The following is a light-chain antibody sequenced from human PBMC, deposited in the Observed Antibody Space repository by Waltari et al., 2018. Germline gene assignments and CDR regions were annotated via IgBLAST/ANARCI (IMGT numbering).Light chain of an antibody. CDR2: SNN. CDR1: SSNIGSNT. V-gene: IGLV1-44*01. CDR3: ATWDDRLDNVV. Sequence: QSVLTQPPSASGTPGQRVTISCSGSSSNIGSNTVNWYQQLPGTAPKFLIYSNNSRPSGVAARCSGAKSGTSASLALSGLQSEDEADYYCATWDDRLDNVVFGGGTKLTVL. J-gene: IGLJ2*01.